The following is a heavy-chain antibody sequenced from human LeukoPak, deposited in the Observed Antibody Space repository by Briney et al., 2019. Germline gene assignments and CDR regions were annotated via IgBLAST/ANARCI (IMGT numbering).Heavy chain of an antibody. Sequence: GGSLRLSCAASEFTVSSNYMSWARQAPGKGLEWVSVFFSGGGTYYADSAKGRFTISRDNSKNTLYLQMNSLRAEDPAVYYCARGGTTYSYYFDYWGQGTLVTVSS. J-gene: IGHJ4*02. CDR3: ARGGTTYSYYFDY. D-gene: IGHD2/OR15-2a*01. CDR1: EFTVSSNY. V-gene: IGHV3-53*01. CDR2: FFSGGGT.